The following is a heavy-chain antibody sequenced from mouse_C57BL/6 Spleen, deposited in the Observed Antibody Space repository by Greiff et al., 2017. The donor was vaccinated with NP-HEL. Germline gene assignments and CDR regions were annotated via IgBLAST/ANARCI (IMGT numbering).Heavy chain of an antibody. CDR2: IYPGDGDT. Sequence: QVQLQQSGPELVKPGASVKISCKASGYAFSSSWMNWVKQRPGKGLEWIGRIYPGDGDTNYNGKFKGKATLTADKSSSTAYMQLSSLTSEDSAVYFCARGDYYDYPCFAYWGQGTLVTVSA. CDR1: GYAFSSSW. CDR3: ARGDYYDYPCFAY. V-gene: IGHV1-82*01. J-gene: IGHJ3*01. D-gene: IGHD2-4*01.